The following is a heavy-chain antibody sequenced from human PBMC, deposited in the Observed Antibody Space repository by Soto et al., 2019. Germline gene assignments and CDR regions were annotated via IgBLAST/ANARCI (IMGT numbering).Heavy chain of an antibody. CDR3: ARASYYSNTSALRAWFDP. D-gene: IGHD3-10*01. Sequence: GGSLRLSCAASGFTFSSCAMGWFRQAPGKGLEWVSDIIDSGGSTYYADSVKGRFTISRDNSKSTLYLQMNSLRAEDTALYYCARASYYSNTSALRAWFDPWGQGTLVTVSS. J-gene: IGHJ5*02. CDR1: GFTFSSCA. V-gene: IGHV3-23*01. CDR2: IIDSGGST.